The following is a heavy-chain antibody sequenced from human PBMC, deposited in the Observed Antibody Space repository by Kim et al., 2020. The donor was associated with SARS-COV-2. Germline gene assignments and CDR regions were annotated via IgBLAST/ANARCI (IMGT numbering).Heavy chain of an antibody. J-gene: IGHJ5*02. CDR2: GST. D-gene: IGHD1-26*01. V-gene: IGHV4-59*09. Sequence: GSTNDHPSLKSRVTISVDTSKNQFSLKLSSVTAADTAVYYCARGAKWFDPWGQGTLVTFSS. CDR3: ARGAKWFDP.